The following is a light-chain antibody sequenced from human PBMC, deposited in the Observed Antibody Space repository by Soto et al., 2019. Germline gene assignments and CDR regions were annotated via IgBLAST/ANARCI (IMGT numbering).Light chain of an antibody. CDR3: QQYNIWPYT. V-gene: IGKV3-15*01. CDR2: DTS. CDR1: QSVNSL. Sequence: IVLTQSPATLSVSPGERATLSCRASQSVNSLLAWYQQKPRQAPRLLIYDTSTRATGIPARFSGSGSGTDFTLTISSLQSEDFAIYYCQQYNIWPYTFGQGTKLEIK. J-gene: IGKJ2*01.